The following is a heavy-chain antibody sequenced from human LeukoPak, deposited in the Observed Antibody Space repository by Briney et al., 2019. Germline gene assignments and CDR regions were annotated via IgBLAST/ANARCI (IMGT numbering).Heavy chain of an antibody. CDR3: ARDRQFALYYFDY. D-gene: IGHD2-8*01. CDR2: ISSSSSYI. J-gene: IGHJ4*02. Sequence: GGSLRLSCAASGFTFSSYSMNWVRQAPGKGLEWVSSISSSSSYIYYADSVKGRFTISRDNSKNTVYLQMNSLRVEDTAVYFCARDRQFALYYFDYWGQGTLVTVSS. V-gene: IGHV3-21*01. CDR1: GFTFSSYS.